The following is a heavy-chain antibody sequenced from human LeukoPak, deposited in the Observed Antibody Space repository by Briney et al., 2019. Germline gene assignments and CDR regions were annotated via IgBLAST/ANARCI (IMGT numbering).Heavy chain of an antibody. V-gene: IGHV3-7*01. CDR2: IKQDGSDK. CDR3: ARMYYDFWSGYYFDY. CDR1: GFTFSSYW. J-gene: IGHJ4*02. D-gene: IGHD3-3*01. Sequence: GGSLRLSCAASGFTFSSYWMSWVRQAPGKGLEWVANIKQDGSDKYYVDPVKGRFTISRDNAKNSLHLQMNSLRAEDTAVYYCARMYYDFWSGYYFDYWGQGTLVTVSS.